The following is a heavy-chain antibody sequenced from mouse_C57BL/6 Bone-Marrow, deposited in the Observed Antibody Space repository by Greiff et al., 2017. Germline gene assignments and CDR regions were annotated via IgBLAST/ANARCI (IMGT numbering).Heavy chain of an antibody. V-gene: IGHV1-59*01. CDR3: ARPAPKVVATEAMDY. CDR1: GYTFTSYW. CDR2: IDPSDSYT. Sequence: QVHVKQPGAELVRPGTSVKLSCKASGYTFTSYWMHWVKQRPGQGLEWIGVIDPSDSYTNYNQKFKGKATLTVDTSSSTAYMQLSHLTSVDSAVYDCARPAPKVVATEAMDYWGQGTSVTVSS. J-gene: IGHJ4*01. D-gene: IGHD1-1*01.